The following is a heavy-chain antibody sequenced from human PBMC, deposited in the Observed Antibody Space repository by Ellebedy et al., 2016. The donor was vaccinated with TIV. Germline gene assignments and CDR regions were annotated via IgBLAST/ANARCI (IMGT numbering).Heavy chain of an antibody. V-gene: IGHV3-30-3*01. CDR1: GFTFSSYA. CDR3: GREGDGNNFYVDD. J-gene: IGHJ4*02. CDR2: ISYDGSNK. Sequence: GGSLRLSCAASGFTFSSYAMHWVRQAPGKGLEWVAVISYDGSNKYYADSVKGRFTISRDNARNTLYLQMNSLRAEDTALYYCGREGDGNNFYVDDWGQGTLVTVSS. D-gene: IGHD5-24*01.